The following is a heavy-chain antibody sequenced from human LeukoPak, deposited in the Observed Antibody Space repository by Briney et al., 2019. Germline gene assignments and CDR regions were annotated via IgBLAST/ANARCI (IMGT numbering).Heavy chain of an antibody. J-gene: IGHJ4*02. V-gene: IGHV4-59*01. Sequence: PSETLSLTSTVSGGSISSYYWSWIRQPRGKGLEWIGYIYYSGSTNYNPSLKSRVTISVDTSKNQFSLRLSSVTAADTAVYYCARGDGYCSSTSCLLHFDYWGQGTLVTVSS. D-gene: IGHD2-2*01. CDR2: IYYSGST. CDR1: GGSISSYY. CDR3: ARGDGYCSSTSCLLHFDY.